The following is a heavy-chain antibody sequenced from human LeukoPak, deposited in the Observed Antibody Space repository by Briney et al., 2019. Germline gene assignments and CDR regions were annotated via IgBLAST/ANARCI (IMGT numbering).Heavy chain of an antibody. CDR3: ARDSIAAAGNGFGGY. CDR2: IYYSGST. V-gene: IGHV4-39*07. J-gene: IGHJ4*02. D-gene: IGHD6-13*01. Sequence: PSETLSLTCTVSGGSISSSSYYWGWIRQPPGKGLEWIGSIYYSGSTYYNPSLKSRVTISVDTSKNQFSLKLSSVTAADTAVYYCARDSIAAAGNGFGGYWGQGALVTVSS. CDR1: GGSISSSSYY.